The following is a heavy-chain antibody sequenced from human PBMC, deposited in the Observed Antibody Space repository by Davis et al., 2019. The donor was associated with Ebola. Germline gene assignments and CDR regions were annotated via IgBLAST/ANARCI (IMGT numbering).Heavy chain of an antibody. D-gene: IGHD4-17*01. J-gene: IGHJ4*02. CDR1: DSSMSSGYY. Sequence: SETLSLTCSVSDSSMSSGYYWVWIRQPPGKGLEWIGSLYYTGSTYYNPSLKSRVTISRGPSTNQFSLRVTSATAADTSVYYCTRRRDDYGDYLDYWGQGTLVTVSS. CDR2: LYYTGST. V-gene: IGHV4-38-2*02. CDR3: TRRRDDYGDYLDY.